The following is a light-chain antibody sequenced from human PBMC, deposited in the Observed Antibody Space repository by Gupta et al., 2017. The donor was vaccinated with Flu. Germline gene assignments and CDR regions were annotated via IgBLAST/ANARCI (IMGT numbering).Light chain of an antibody. CDR3: CSYAGSYSFV. J-gene: IGLJ2*01. CDR1: GSDVGCYNY. V-gene: IGLV2-11*01. Sequence: QSALTQPRSVSGSPGQSVTIPCTGTGSDVGCYNYVSWYRQRPGEAPKLIVSDVSSRPSGVPDRFSGSKSGNTASLTISGLEVDDEADYYCCSYAGSYSFVFGGGTQLTVL. CDR2: DVS.